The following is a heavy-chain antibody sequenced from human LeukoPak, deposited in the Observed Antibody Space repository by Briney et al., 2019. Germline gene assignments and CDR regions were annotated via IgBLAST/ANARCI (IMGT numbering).Heavy chain of an antibody. CDR1: GFTFKLSA. CDR3: ARDRGPYVAIGNNWLDP. CDR2: ITGFGTDT. Sequence: AGSLRLSCEASGFTFKLSAMNWVRQAPGKGLEWVSSITGFGTDTYYAASVKGRFTVSRANSKSTLYLQMNSLRAEDTAVYYCARDRGPYVAIGNNWLDPWGQGTLVTVSS. V-gene: IGHV3-23*01. D-gene: IGHD3-10*02. J-gene: IGHJ5*02.